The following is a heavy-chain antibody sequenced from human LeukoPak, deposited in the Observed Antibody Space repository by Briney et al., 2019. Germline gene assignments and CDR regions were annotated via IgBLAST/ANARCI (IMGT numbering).Heavy chain of an antibody. CDR2: ISSSSSYI. V-gene: IGHV3-21*01. CDR3: ARDRGDDFWSGYFNWFDP. CDR1: GFTFSSYS. Sequence: GGSLRLSCAASGFTFSSYSMNWVRQAPGKGLEWVSSISSSSSYIYYADSVKGRFTISRDNAKNSLYLQMNSLRAEDTAVYYCARDRGDDFWSGYFNWFDPWGQGTLVTVSS. J-gene: IGHJ5*02. D-gene: IGHD3-3*01.